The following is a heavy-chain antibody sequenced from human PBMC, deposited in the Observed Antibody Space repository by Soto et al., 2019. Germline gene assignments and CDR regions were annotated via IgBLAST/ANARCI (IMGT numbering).Heavy chain of an antibody. CDR3: ARDESRQQLDAFDI. J-gene: IGHJ3*02. CDR1: GFTFSSYW. V-gene: IGHV3-7*03. Sequence: GGSLRLSCAASGFTFSSYWMSWVRQAPGKGLEWVANIKQDGSEKYYVDSVKGGFTISRDNAKNSLYLQMNSLRAEDTAVYYCARDESRQQLDAFDIWGQGTMVTVSS. D-gene: IGHD6-13*01. CDR2: IKQDGSEK.